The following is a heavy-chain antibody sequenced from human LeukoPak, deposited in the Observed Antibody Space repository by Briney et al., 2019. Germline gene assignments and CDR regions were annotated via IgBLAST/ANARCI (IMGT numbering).Heavy chain of an antibody. V-gene: IGHV1-69*05. CDR1: GGTFSSYA. Sequence: SVKVSCKASGGTFSSYAISWVRQAPGQGLEWMGGIIPIFGTANYAQKFQGRVTITTDESTSTAYMELSSLRSEDTAVYYCASGGAHYYYYYMDVWGKGTTVTVSS. CDR3: ASGGAHYYYYYMDV. J-gene: IGHJ6*03. CDR2: IIPIFGTA. D-gene: IGHD2-21*01.